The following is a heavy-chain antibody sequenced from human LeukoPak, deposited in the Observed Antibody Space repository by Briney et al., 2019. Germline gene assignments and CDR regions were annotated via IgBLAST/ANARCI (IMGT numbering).Heavy chain of an antibody. J-gene: IGHJ4*02. CDR1: GGSISSSSYY. CDR2: IYYSGST. D-gene: IGHD3-22*01. Sequence: SETLSLTCTVSGGSISSSSYYWGWIRQPPGKGLEWIGSIYYSGSTYYNPSLKGRVTISVDTSKNQFSLKLSSVTAADTAVYYCARELDYDSSGYYSGIDYWGQGTLVTVSS. V-gene: IGHV4-39*07. CDR3: ARELDYDSSGYYSGIDY.